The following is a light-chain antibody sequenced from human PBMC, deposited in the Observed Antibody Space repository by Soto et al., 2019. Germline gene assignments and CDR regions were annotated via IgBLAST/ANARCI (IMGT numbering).Light chain of an antibody. CDR2: EDS. V-gene: IGLV2-23*01. CDR1: NSDVGTYNL. Sequence: QSALTQPASVSGSPGQSITVSCTGTNSDVGTYNLVSWYQHHPGKAPKLIIHEDSKRPSGVSYRFSGFKSGNTAVLTLSGLEAENGADYYCCSYAGRSTWVFCGGTKLTV. J-gene: IGLJ3*02. CDR3: CSYAGRSTWV.